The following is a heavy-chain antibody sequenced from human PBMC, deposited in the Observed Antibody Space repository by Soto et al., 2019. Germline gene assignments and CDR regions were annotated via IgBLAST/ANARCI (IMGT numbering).Heavy chain of an antibody. J-gene: IGHJ3*02. CDR3: ERSLKDIVVVVAVESDAFDI. D-gene: IGHD2-15*01. V-gene: IGHV1-8*01. CDR2: MNPNSGNT. Sequence: QVQLVQSGAEVKKPGASVKVSCKASGYTFTSYDINWVRQATGQGLEWMGWMNPNSGNTGYAQKFQVRVTMTRNTSISTAYMELSSLRSEDTAVYYCERSLKDIVVVVAVESDAFDIWGQGTMVTVSS. CDR1: GYTFTSYD.